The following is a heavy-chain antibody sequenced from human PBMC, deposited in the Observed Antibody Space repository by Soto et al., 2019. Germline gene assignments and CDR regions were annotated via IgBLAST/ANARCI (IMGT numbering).Heavy chain of an antibody. CDR2: ISASGVTT. CDR3: AKDRTPPLSLSPSSQAIKNLLVGQCFDS. CDR1: GFAFHTHA. J-gene: IGHJ4*02. V-gene: IGHV3-23*01. Sequence: EVQLLESGGGLVQPGGSLGLSCAASGFAFHTHALSWVRQAPGKGLEWVSGISASGVTTYYADSVKGRFTISRDNSKNTVTLQMNSLRAEDTAFYYCAKDRTPPLSLSPSSQAIKNLLVGQCFDSWGQGTLVTVSS. D-gene: IGHD2-8*02.